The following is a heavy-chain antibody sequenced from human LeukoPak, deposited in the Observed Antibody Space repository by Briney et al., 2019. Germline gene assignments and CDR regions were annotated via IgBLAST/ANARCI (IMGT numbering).Heavy chain of an antibody. Sequence: PSETLSLTCAVYGGSFSGYYWSWIRQPPGKGLEWIGEINHSGSTNYNPSLKSRVTISVDTSKNQFSLKLSSVTAADTAVYYCARETSRYDFWSGYLYYFDYWGQGTLVTVSS. V-gene: IGHV4-34*01. CDR2: INHSGST. CDR3: ARETSRYDFWSGYLYYFDY. CDR1: GGSFSGYY. D-gene: IGHD3-3*01. J-gene: IGHJ4*02.